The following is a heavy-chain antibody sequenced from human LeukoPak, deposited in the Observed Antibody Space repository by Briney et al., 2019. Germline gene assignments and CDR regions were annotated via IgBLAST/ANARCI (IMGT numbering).Heavy chain of an antibody. J-gene: IGHJ4*02. D-gene: IGHD6-6*01. CDR3: ARDGEVEYSSSDPTYYFDY. CDR1: GFTFSSYA. Sequence: PGGSLRLSCAASGFTFSSYAMHWVRQAPGKGLEWVAVISYDGSNKYYADSVKGRFTISRDNSKNTLYLQMSSLRAEDTAVYYCARDGEVEYSSSDPTYYFDYWGQGTLVTVSS. V-gene: IGHV3-30-3*01. CDR2: ISYDGSNK.